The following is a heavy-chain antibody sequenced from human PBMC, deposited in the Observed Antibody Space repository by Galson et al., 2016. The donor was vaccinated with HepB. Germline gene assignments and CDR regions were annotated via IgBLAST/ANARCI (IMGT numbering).Heavy chain of an antibody. J-gene: IGHJ4*02. CDR2: IYPDDSDT. Sequence: QSGAEVKKPGESLKISCQGSGYTFTSSWIGWVRQMPGKGPEWMGIIYPDDSDTRYSPSFRGQVTVSADKSVRTAYLQWSSLKASDTAMYYCVRGGGLGRYFDYWGQGTLLTVSS. V-gene: IGHV5-51*01. CDR3: VRGGGLGRYFDY. D-gene: IGHD7-27*01. CDR1: GYTFTSSW.